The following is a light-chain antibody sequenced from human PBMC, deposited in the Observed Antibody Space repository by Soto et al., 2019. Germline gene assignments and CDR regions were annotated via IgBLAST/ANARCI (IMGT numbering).Light chain of an antibody. CDR3: QVWDSSRDLGV. Sequence: SYELTQPHSVSVATAQTARITCGGNNIGSKNVNWYQQKPGQAPILVVYDDRDRPSGIPERFSGSNSGDTATLTISRVEAGDEADYYCQVWDSSRDLGVFGTGTKVTVL. J-gene: IGLJ1*01. CDR1: NIGSKN. CDR2: DDR. V-gene: IGLV3-21*02.